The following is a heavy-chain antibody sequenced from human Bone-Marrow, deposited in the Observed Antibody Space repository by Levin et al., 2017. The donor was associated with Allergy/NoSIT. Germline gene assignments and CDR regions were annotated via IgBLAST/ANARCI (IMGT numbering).Heavy chain of an antibody. J-gene: IGHJ3*02. D-gene: IGHD2/OR15-2a*01. CDR1: GFTFNTYT. V-gene: IGHV3-21*01. Sequence: GGSLRLSCAASGFTFNTYTMNWVRQAPGKGLEWVSSISSGSIYIYYADSLKGRSTISRDNAKNSMYLQMNSLRAEDTAVYYCARGDKYFYAFDIWGQGTMVTVSS. CDR3: ARGDKYFYAFDI. CDR2: ISSGSIYI.